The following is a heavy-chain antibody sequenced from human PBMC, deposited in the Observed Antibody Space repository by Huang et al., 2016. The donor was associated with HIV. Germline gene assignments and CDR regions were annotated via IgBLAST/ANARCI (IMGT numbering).Heavy chain of an antibody. D-gene: IGHD3-10*01. CDR3: ARQGLWLPPTDPFDY. J-gene: IGHJ4*02. Sequence: EVHLVQSGAAVKEPGESLTISCPASGYNFDSYWIGWVRQMPGKGLGWMGVSLPGDSDTRYDPSVQGQVTISADQAINTAYLQWSSLKASDTAIYFCARQGLWLPPTDPFDYWGQGTPVTVSA. V-gene: IGHV5-51*01. CDR2: SLPGDSDT. CDR1: GYNFDSYW.